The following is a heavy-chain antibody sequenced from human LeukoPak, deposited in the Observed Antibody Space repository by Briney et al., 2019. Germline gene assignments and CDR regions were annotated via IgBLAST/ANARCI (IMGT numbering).Heavy chain of an antibody. CDR3: ARVSGIFKYNWFDP. CDR1: GFTFSSYG. J-gene: IGHJ5*02. Sequence: GGSLRLSCAASGFTFSSYGMHWVRQAPGKGLEWVAVISYDGSNKYYADSVKGRFTISRDNSKNTLYLQMNSLRAEDTAVYYCARVSGIFKYNWFDPWGQGTLVTVSS. D-gene: IGHD2-21*01. CDR2: ISYDGSNK. V-gene: IGHV3-30*03.